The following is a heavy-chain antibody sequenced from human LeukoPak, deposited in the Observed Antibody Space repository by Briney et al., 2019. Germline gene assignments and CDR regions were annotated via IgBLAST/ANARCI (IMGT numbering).Heavy chain of an antibody. D-gene: IGHD6-13*01. V-gene: IGHV1-69*05. CDR3: ARDPGYSSSWEELQH. J-gene: IGHJ1*01. CDR2: IIPIFGTA. Sequence: SVKVSCKASGGTFSSYAISWVRQAPGQGLKWMGGIIPIFGTANYAQKFQGRVTITTDESTSTAYMELSSLRSEDTAVYYCARDPGYSSSWEELQHWGQGTLVTVSS. CDR1: GGTFSSYA.